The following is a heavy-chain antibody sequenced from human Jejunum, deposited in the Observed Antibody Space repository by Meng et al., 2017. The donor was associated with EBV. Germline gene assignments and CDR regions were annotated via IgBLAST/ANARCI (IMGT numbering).Heavy chain of an antibody. Sequence: QRQESGPGLWKPSETLSLTCTVSGGAVNSGNVYWSWIRQPPGKGLEWIGYIYYSGSTNYIPSLKSRVTISLDTSKNQFSLKLSSVTAADTAVYYCAGLRYSGYDRAFDYWGQGALVTVSS. J-gene: IGHJ4*02. CDR2: IYYSGST. CDR1: GGAVNSGNVY. V-gene: IGHV4-61*01. CDR3: AGLRYSGYDRAFDY. D-gene: IGHD5-12*01.